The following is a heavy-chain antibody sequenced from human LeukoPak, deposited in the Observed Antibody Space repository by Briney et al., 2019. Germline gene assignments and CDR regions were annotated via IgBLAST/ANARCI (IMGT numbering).Heavy chain of an antibody. D-gene: IGHD1-26*01. CDR3: AKDSGSYYYYYYMDV. J-gene: IGHJ6*03. CDR2: ISSSGSII. Sequence: PGGSLRLSCAASGFTFSSYEMNWVRQAPGKGLEWVSYISSSGSIIYYADSVKGRFTISRDNAKNSLYLQMNSLRAEDTAVYYCAKDSGSYYYYYYMDVWGKGTTVTISS. CDR1: GFTFSSYE. V-gene: IGHV3-48*03.